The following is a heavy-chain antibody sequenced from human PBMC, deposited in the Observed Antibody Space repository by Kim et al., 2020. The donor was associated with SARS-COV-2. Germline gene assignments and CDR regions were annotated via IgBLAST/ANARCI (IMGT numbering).Heavy chain of an antibody. CDR1: GGSISSYY. CDR2: IYYSGST. D-gene: IGHD2-21*01. J-gene: IGHJ4*02. CDR3: ARGGETNEQIDY. V-gene: IGHV4-59*01. Sequence: SETLSLTCTVSGGSISSYYWSWIRQPPGKGLEWIGYIYYSGSTNYNPSLKSRVTISVDTSKNQFSLKLSSVTAADTAVYYCARGGETNEQIDYWGQRTLVTVSS.